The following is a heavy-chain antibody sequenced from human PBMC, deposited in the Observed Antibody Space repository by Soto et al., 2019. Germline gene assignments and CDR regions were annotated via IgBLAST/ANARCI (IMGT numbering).Heavy chain of an antibody. CDR3: AGRGYDSSGYPKYFDY. CDR1: GYTFTSYG. J-gene: IGHJ4*02. Sequence: SVKVSCKASGYTFTSYGISWVRQAPGQGLEWMGGIIPFFGNANYAQKFQGRVTITADESTSTAYMELSSLRSEDTAVYYCAGRGYDSSGYPKYFDYWGQGTLVTVSS. D-gene: IGHD3-22*01. V-gene: IGHV1-69*13. CDR2: IIPFFGNA.